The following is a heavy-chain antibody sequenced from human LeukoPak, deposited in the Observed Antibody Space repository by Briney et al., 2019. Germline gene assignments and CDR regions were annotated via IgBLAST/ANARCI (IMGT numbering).Heavy chain of an antibody. CDR2: ISHGGSDD. D-gene: IGHD7-27*01. CDR3: VAPSTVPLNWETLEY. CDR1: GLSFSTYG. Sequence: GGSLRLSCVASGLSFSTYGMHWVRQFPGKGLEWVALISHGGSDDYYGDSVKGRFTISRDNSQNTLYLQMNSLGPEDTALYYCVAPSTVPLNWETLEYWGHGTLVTVSS. J-gene: IGHJ4*01. V-gene: IGHV3-30*03.